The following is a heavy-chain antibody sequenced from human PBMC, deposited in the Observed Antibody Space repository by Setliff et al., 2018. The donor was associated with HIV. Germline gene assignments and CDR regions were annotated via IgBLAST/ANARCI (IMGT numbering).Heavy chain of an antibody. CDR2: IYYNGND. CDR3: ARPSRGIGGGAIFDT. V-gene: IGHV4-59*08. D-gene: IGHD3-10*01. Sequence: SETLSLTCTVSGGSISTYYWSWIRQPPGKGLEWIGYIYYNGNDYYNPSLERRVTISVDRSRNQFSLKLRSVTAADTAVYFCARPSRGIGGGAIFDTWGQGTLVTVFS. J-gene: IGHJ4*02. CDR1: GGSISTYY.